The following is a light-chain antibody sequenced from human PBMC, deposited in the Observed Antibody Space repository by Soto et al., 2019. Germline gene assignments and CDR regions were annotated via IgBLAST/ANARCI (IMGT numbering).Light chain of an antibody. CDR3: SLYASTTTFM. V-gene: IGLV2-23*02. Sequence: QYALTQPASVSGSPGQSITISCTGTSSDIGRYNLVSWYQQHPGKPPKLMIYEATKRPSGVSNRFSGSKSGNTASLTISGLQAEDEADYYCSLYASTTTFMFGGGTKLTVL. CDR1: SSDIGRYNL. J-gene: IGLJ3*02. CDR2: EAT.